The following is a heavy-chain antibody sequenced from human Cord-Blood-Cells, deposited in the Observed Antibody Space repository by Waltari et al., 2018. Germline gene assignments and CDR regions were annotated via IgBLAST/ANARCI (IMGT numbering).Heavy chain of an antibody. D-gene: IGHD6-13*01. J-gene: IGHJ3*02. Sequence: EVQLVESGGGLVQPGGSLRLSCAASGFTVSSNYMSWVRQAPGEGLEWVSVIYSGGSTYYADSVKGRFTISRDNSKNTLYLQMNSLRAEDTAVYYCARDSSWDAFDIWGQGTMVTVSS. CDR2: IYSGGST. V-gene: IGHV3-66*01. CDR1: GFTVSSNY. CDR3: ARDSSWDAFDI.